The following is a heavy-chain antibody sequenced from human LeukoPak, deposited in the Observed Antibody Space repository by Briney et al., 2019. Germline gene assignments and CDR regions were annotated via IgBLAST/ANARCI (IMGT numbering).Heavy chain of an antibody. J-gene: IGHJ4*02. D-gene: IGHD1-14*01. CDR3: AREEGGTLYY. CDR1: GGSVSTSHYY. CDR2: VYYSGTT. Sequence: PSETLSLTCSVSGGSVSTSHYYWGWIRQPPGRGLEWIGNVYYSGTTYSNPSLRGRVSISVDTSRNQFSLKLNSVTAADTAVYYCAREEGGTLYYWGQGTLVTVSS. V-gene: IGHV4-39*07.